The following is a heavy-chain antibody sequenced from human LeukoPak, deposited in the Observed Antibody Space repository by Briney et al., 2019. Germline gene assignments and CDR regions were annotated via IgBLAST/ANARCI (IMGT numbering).Heavy chain of an antibody. CDR2: IYHSGST. D-gene: IGHD6-25*01. CDR1: GGSISSGGYY. J-gene: IGHJ1*01. Sequence: SETLSLTCTVSGGSISSGGYYWSWIRQPPGKGLEWIGYIYHSGSTYYNPSLKSRVTISVDRSKNQFSLKLSSVTAADTAVYYCATTSRSGDSQHWGQGTLVTVSS. V-gene: IGHV4-30-2*01. CDR3: ATTSRSGDSQH.